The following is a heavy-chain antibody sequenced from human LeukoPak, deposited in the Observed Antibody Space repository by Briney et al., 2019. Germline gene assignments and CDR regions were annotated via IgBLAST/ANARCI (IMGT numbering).Heavy chain of an antibody. D-gene: IGHD2-15*01. J-gene: IGHJ3*01. CDR2: IDGDASRT. CDR3: ARYCNGDTCDGALDL. CDR1: GSTFNNYW. V-gene: IGHV3-74*01. Sequence: GGSLRLSCAASGSTFNNYWIHWVRQVPGKDLVWVSRIDGDASRTNYADSVKGRFTISRDNVKNMVYLQMSSLTVEDTAVYYCARYCNGDTCDGALDLWGRGTLVTVSS.